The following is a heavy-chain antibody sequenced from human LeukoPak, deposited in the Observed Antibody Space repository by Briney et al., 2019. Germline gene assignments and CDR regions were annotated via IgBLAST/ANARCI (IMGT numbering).Heavy chain of an antibody. Sequence: GGSLRLSCAASGFTFSSYAMSWVRPAPGKGLEWVSTISGSGGSTYYADSVKGRFTISRDNSKNTLYLQMNSLRAEDTALYYCAKSFYGGNSVYYYYGLDVWGQGTTVTVSS. D-gene: IGHD2-21*02. V-gene: IGHV3-23*01. CDR1: GFTFSSYA. CDR3: AKSFYGGNSVYYYYGLDV. CDR2: ISGSGGST. J-gene: IGHJ6*02.